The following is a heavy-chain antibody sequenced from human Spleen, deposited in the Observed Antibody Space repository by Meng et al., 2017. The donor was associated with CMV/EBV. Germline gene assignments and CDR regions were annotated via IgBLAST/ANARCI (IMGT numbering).Heavy chain of an antibody. CDR3: ARESVQPAASFDS. D-gene: IGHD2-2*01. Sequence: GESLKISCAASGFTVSSNYMSWVRQAPGKGLEWVSSISTTSNYIYYADSVRGRFTISRDNAKNSLYLQMNSLRAEDTAVYYCARESVQPAASFDSWGQGTLVTVSS. CDR2: ISTTSNYI. V-gene: IGHV3-21*01. CDR1: GFTVSSNY. J-gene: IGHJ4*02.